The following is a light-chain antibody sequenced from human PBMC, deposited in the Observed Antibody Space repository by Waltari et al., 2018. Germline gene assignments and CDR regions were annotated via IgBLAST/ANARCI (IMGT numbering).Light chain of an antibody. CDR1: RSLLHSSGYNY. Sequence: IVMTQSPLSLPVTPGEPASISCKSSRSLLHSSGYNYVDWYLQKPGQSPQLLISLGSNRASGVPDRFSGSGSGTDFTLKISRVEAEDVGVYYFMQALQSPLTFGGGTKVEIK. J-gene: IGKJ4*01. CDR3: MQALQSPLT. V-gene: IGKV2-28*01. CDR2: LGS.